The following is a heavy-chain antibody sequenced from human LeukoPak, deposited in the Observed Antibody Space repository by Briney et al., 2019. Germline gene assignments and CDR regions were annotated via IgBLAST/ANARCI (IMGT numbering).Heavy chain of an antibody. CDR1: GGSISSYY. CDR2: IYYSGST. V-gene: IGHV4-59*01. D-gene: IGHD5-18*01. Sequence: PSETLSLTCIVSGGSISSYYWSWIRQPPGKGLEWIGYIYYSGSTNYNPSLKSRVTISVATSKNQFSLKLSSVTAADTAVYYCASGAYSFYYMDVWGKGTTVTISS. CDR3: ASGAYSFYYMDV. J-gene: IGHJ6*03.